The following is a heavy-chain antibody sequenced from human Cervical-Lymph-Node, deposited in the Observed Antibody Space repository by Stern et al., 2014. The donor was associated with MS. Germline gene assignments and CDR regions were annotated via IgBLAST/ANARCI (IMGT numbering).Heavy chain of an antibody. Sequence: DQLVESGAEVKKPGSSVKVSCKASGGTFSSYAISWVRPAPGQGLEGMGGLIPIFGTANYAQKFQGRVTITADESTSTAYMELSSLRSEDTAVYYCARGELKEGLVRGMDVWGQGTTVTVSS. CDR3: ARGELKEGLVRGMDV. D-gene: IGHD1-26*01. CDR1: GGTFSSYA. V-gene: IGHV1-69*01. CDR2: LIPIFGTA. J-gene: IGHJ6*02.